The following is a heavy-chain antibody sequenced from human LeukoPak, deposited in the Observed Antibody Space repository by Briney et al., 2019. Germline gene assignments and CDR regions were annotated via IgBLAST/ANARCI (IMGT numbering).Heavy chain of an antibody. CDR3: ATDGSN. J-gene: IGHJ1*01. CDR1: GFTFTNAW. CDR2: IKSKTHGGTT. Sequence: SGGSLRLSCAASGFTFTNAWMSWVRQTPGKGLEWLGRIKSKTHGGTTDYAAPVKGRFTISRDDSKNTLYLQMNSLKTEDTPVYYCATDGSNWGEGTLVTVSS. D-gene: IGHD3-10*01. V-gene: IGHV3-15*01.